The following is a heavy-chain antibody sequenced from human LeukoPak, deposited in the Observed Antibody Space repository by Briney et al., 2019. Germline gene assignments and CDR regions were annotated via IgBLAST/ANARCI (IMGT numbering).Heavy chain of an antibody. CDR2: IYYSGST. Sequence: SETLSLTCTVSDGSISDYYWSWIRQPPGKGLEWIGSIYYSGSTYYNPSLKSRVTISVDTSKNQFSLKLSSVTAADTAVYYCARHPSSSYYFDYWGQGTLVTVSS. CDR1: DGSISDYY. V-gene: IGHV4-59*05. CDR3: ARHPSSSYYFDY. D-gene: IGHD6-6*01. J-gene: IGHJ4*02.